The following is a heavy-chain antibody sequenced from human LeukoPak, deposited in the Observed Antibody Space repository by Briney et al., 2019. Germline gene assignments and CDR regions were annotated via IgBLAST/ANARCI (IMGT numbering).Heavy chain of an antibody. V-gene: IGHV3-15*01. D-gene: IGHD2-2*01. J-gene: IGHJ6*02. CDR1: GFTFSNAW. Sequence: PGGSLRLSCAASGFTFSNAWMSWVRQAPGKGLEWVGRIKSKTDGGTTDYAAPVKGRFTISRDDSKNTLYLQMNSLKTEDTAVYYCTTGGVVVPAARTYYYYGMDVWGQGTTVTASS. CDR2: IKSKTDGGTT. CDR3: TTGGVVVPAARTYYYYGMDV.